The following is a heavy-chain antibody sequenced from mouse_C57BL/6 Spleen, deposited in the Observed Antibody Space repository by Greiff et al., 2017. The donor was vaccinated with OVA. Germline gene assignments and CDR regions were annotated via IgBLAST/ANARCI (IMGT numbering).Heavy chain of an antibody. Sequence: VQLQQSGPELVKPGASVKIPCKASGYTFTDYNMDWVKQSHGKSLEWIGDINPNNGGTIYNQKFKGKATLTVDKSSSTAYMELRSLASEDTAVYYCAREGVVAPYFDYWGQGTTLTVSS. CDR1: GYTFTDYN. CDR2: INPNNGGT. D-gene: IGHD1-1*01. J-gene: IGHJ2*01. CDR3: AREGVVAPYFDY. V-gene: IGHV1-18*01.